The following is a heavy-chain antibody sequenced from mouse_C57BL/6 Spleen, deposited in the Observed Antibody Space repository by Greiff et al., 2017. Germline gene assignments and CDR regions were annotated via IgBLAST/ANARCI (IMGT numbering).Heavy chain of an antibody. CDR2: ISYDGSN. CDR1: GYSITSGYY. CDR3: ARPPSDYYGSSYDYAMDY. Sequence: ESGPGLVKPSQSLSLTCSVTGYSITSGYYWNWIRQFPGNKLEWMGYISYDGSNNYNPSLKNRISITRDTSKNQFFLKLNSVTTEDTATYYCARPPSDYYGSSYDYAMDYWGQGTSVTVSS. J-gene: IGHJ4*01. D-gene: IGHD1-1*01. V-gene: IGHV3-6*01.